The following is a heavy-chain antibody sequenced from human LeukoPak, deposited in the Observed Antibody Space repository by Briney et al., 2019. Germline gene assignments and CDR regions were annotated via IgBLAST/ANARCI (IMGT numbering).Heavy chain of an antibody. CDR3: ARLQGSFWYFDL. J-gene: IGHJ2*01. V-gene: IGHV3-74*01. CDR1: GFTFSSSW. CDR2: INNDASSA. Sequence: PGGSLRLSCAASGFTFSSSWMHWVRHTPGKGLVGGSHINNDASSATYADSVKGRFTISRDNAKNTLYLQMNSLRAEDTAVYYCARLQGSFWYFDLWGLGTLVTVSS. D-gene: IGHD4-11*01.